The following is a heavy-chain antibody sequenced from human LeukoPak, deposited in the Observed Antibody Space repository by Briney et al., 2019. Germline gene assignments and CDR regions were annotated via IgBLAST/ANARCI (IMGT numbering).Heavy chain of an antibody. V-gene: IGHV3-30-3*01. J-gene: IGHJ4*02. CDR2: ISYDGSNK. D-gene: IGHD1-1*01. CDR1: GFTFSSYA. CDR3: ARAGRGLHDSYFDY. Sequence: GGSLRLSCAASGFTFSSYAMHGVRQALGKGLEWVAVISYDGSNKYYADSVKGRFTISRDNSKNTLYLQMNSLRAEDTAVYYCARAGRGLHDSYFDYWGQGTLVTVSS.